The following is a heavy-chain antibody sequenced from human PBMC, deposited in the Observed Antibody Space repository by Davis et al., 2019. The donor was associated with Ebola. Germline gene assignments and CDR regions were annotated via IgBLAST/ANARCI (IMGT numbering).Heavy chain of an antibody. CDR2: ISSDSDYI. CDR3: ARDGIAVAGTDGMDV. Sequence: GESLKISCAASGFTFTTYSMSWVRQAPGKALEWVSSISSDSDYIYYADSAKGRFTISRDNAKNSLFLQMNSLRAEDTAVYYCARDGIAVAGTDGMDVWGQGTTVTVSS. D-gene: IGHD6-19*01. J-gene: IGHJ6*02. CDR1: GFTFTTYS. V-gene: IGHV3-21*01.